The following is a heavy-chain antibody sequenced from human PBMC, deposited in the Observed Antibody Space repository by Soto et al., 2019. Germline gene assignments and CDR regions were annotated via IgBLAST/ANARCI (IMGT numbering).Heavy chain of an antibody. CDR1: GFTFSSYG. V-gene: IGHV3-30*18. D-gene: IGHD6-19*01. Sequence: GGSLRLSCAASGFTFSSYGMHWVRQAPGKGLEWVAVISYDGSNKYYADSVKGRFTISRDNSKNTLYLQMNSLRAEDTAVYYCAKDSSGSLDYWGQGTLVTVSS. J-gene: IGHJ4*02. CDR3: AKDSSGSLDY. CDR2: ISYDGSNK.